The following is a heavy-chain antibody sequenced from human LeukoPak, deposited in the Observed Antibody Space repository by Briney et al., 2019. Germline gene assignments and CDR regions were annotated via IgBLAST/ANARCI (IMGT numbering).Heavy chain of an antibody. D-gene: IGHD3-16*01. Sequence: SETLSLTCSVSGGSIESYYWSWIRQPPGKGLEFIGYIAASGTTKYNPSLKSRVTLSMDTSKNQFSLKLRSVTAADTGVYYCARVSKYDYVWGSSPWAFDIWGQGTMVTVSS. CDR3: ARVSKYDYVWGSSPWAFDI. CDR2: IAASGTT. J-gene: IGHJ3*02. CDR1: GGSIESYY. V-gene: IGHV4-4*08.